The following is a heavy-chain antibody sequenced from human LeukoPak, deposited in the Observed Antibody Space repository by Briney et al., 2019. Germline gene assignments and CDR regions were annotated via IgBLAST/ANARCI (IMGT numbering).Heavy chain of an antibody. Sequence: ASVKVSCKTSGYPFTSYYIQWLRQAPGQGLEWMGWISFSGVTKYAEKLRGRVTLTRDTSRATAYMELTGLTSDDTAVYYCARDLRLFDYWGQGTLVTVSS. J-gene: IGHJ4*02. CDR2: ISFSGVT. CDR1: GYPFTSYY. CDR3: ARDLRLFDY. D-gene: IGHD3-3*01. V-gene: IGHV1-2*02.